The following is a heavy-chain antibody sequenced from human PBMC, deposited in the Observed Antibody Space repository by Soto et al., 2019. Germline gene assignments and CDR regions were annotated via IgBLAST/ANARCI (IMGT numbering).Heavy chain of an antibody. J-gene: IGHJ4*02. V-gene: IGHV3-11*01. D-gene: IGHD3-22*01. CDR1: GFTFSDYY. CDR2: ISSSGSTI. Sequence: GGSLRLSCAASGFTFSDYYMSWIRQAPGKGLEWVSYISSSGSTIYYADSVKGRFTISRDNAKNSLYLQMNSLRAEDTAVYYCASLYYYDSSGSLNWGQGTLVTVSS. CDR3: ASLYYYDSSGSLN.